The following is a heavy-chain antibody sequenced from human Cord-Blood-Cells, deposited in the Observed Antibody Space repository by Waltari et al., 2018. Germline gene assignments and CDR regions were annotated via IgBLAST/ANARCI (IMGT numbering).Heavy chain of an antibody. J-gene: IGHJ4*02. V-gene: IGHV1-2*02. D-gene: IGHD5-12*01. CDR2: INPNSGGT. Sequence: QVQLVQSGAEVKKPGASVKVSCKASGYTFTGYYMHWVRQAPGQGLEWMGWINPNSGGTNYAQKVQGRVTMTRDTSISTAYMELSRLRSDDTAVYYCAREIDSGYDFDYWGQGTLVTVSS. CDR1: GYTFTGYY. CDR3: AREIDSGYDFDY.